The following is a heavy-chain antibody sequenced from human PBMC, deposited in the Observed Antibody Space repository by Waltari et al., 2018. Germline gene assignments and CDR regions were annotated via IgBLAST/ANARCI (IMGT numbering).Heavy chain of an antibody. CDR2: MSGTGDYT. V-gene: IGHV3-23*01. CDR3: AKDQAEWLVLDCYFDS. J-gene: IGHJ4*02. Sequence: EVQLLESGGDLEQPGGSLRISCVGSGFNFSNYAMNWVRQAPGKGLEWVSTMSGTGDYTYYADSVKGRFTISRDNSKNTVFLHMNNLRVEDTAIYFCAKDQAEWLVLDCYFDSWGQGTPVTVSS. CDR1: GFNFSNYA. D-gene: IGHD6-19*01.